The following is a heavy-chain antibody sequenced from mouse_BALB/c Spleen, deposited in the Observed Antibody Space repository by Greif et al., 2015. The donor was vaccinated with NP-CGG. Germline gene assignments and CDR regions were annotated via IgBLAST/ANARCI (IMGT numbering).Heavy chain of an antibody. CDR1: GFTFSSFG. V-gene: IGHV5-17*02. J-gene: IGHJ2*01. CDR3: ARLFDY. CDR2: ISSGSSTI. Sequence: EVQLVESGGGLVQPGGSRKLSCAASGFTFSSFGMHWVRQAPEKGLEWVAYISSGSSTIYYADTVKGRFTISRDNPKNTLFLQMTSLRSEDTAMYYGARLFDYWGQGTTLTVSS.